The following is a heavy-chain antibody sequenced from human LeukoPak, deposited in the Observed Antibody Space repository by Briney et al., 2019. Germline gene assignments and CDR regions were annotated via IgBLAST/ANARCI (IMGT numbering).Heavy chain of an antibody. CDR3: ARDSSGYYYSGDAFDI. D-gene: IGHD3-22*01. CDR1: GYTFTSYG. CDR2: ISAYNGNT. V-gene: IGHV1-18*01. J-gene: IGHJ3*02. Sequence: ASVKVSCKASGYTFTSYGISWVRQAPGQGLEWMGWISAYNGNTNYAQKLQGRVTMTTDTSTSTAYMELRSLRSDDTAVYYCARDSSGYYYSGDAFDIWGQGTMVTVSS.